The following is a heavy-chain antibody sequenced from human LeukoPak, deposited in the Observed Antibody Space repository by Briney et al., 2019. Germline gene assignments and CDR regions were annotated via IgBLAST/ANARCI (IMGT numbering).Heavy chain of an antibody. CDR1: GFTFSSYG. CDR3: AREFVLRFFEGYMDV. J-gene: IGHJ6*03. CDR2: ISSGSGTI. V-gene: IGHV3-48*01. D-gene: IGHD3-3*01. Sequence: PGGSLRLSCAASGFTFSSYGMSWVRQAPGKGLEWVSYISSGSGTIYYADSVKGRFTISRDNAKNSLYLQMNSLRTEDRAVYYCAREFVLRFFEGYMDVWGKGTTVTVSS.